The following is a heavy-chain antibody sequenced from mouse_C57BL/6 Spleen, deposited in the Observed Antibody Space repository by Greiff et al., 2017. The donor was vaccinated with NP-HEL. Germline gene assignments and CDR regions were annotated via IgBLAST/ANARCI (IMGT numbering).Heavy chain of an antibody. Sequence: QVQLQQSGPELVKPGASVKLSCKASGYTFTSYDINWVKQRPGQGLEWIGWIYPRDGSTKYNEKFKGKATLTVDTSSSTAYMELHSLTSEDSAVYFCASDGSSYRFAYWGQGTLVTVSA. CDR2: IYPRDGST. CDR1: GYTFTSYD. D-gene: IGHD1-1*01. V-gene: IGHV1-85*01. J-gene: IGHJ3*01. CDR3: ASDGSSYRFAY.